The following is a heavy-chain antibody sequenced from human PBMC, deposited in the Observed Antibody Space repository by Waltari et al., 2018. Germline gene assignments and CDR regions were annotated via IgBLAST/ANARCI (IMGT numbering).Heavy chain of an antibody. CDR1: GGSISSYY. Sequence: QVQLQESGPGLVKPSETLSLTCTVSGGSISSYYWSWIRQPAGKGLEWIGRIYTSGSTTHYPSLTVRVTMSVDTSKHQFSLKLSSVTAADTAVYYCVREESFRNSLYYYYYMDVWGKGTTVTISS. D-gene: IGHD1-7*01. CDR2: IYTSGST. CDR3: VREESFRNSLYYYYYMDV. J-gene: IGHJ6*03. V-gene: IGHV4-4*07.